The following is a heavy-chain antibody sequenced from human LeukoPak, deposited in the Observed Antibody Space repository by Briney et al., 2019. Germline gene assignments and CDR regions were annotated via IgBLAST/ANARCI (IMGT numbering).Heavy chain of an antibody. J-gene: IGHJ6*03. Sequence: GASVKVSCKASGYTFTGYYMHWVRQAPGQGLEWMGWINPNSGGTNYAQKFQGRVTMTRDTSISTAYMELSRLRSDDTAVYYCARGPPIRGYRYGYDTGYYYSYSMDVWGKWTTVTISS. CDR3: ARGPPIRGYRYGYDTGYYYSYSMDV. CDR1: GYTFTGYY. V-gene: IGHV1-2*02. CDR2: INPNSGGT. D-gene: IGHD5-18*01.